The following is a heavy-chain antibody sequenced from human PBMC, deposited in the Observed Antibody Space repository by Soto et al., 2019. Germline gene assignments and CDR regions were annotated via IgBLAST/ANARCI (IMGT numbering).Heavy chain of an antibody. J-gene: IGHJ6*02. CDR3: ARVLGGYDSWYYGMDV. D-gene: IGHD5-12*01. Sequence: QVQLVQSGAEVKKPGASVKVSCKASGYTFTSYGISWVRQAPGQGLEWMGWISAYNGNTNYAQKLQGRVTMTTDTSTSTPYMELRSLRSDDTAVYYCARVLGGYDSWYYGMDVWGQGTTVTVSS. CDR2: ISAYNGNT. V-gene: IGHV1-18*01. CDR1: GYTFTSYG.